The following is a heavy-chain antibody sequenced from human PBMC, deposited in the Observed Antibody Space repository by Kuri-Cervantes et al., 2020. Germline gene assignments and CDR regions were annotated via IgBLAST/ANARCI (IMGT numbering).Heavy chain of an antibody. CDR1: GGSISSGGYS. V-gene: IGHV4-30-2*01. D-gene: IGHD3-22*01. Sequence: SETLSLTCAVSGGSISSGGYSWSWIRQPPGKGLGWIGYIYHSGSTYYNPSLKSRVTISVDRSKNQFSLKLSSVTAADTAVYYCARGLTNWFDPWGQGTLLTVSS. CDR2: IYHSGST. J-gene: IGHJ5*02. CDR3: ARGLTNWFDP.